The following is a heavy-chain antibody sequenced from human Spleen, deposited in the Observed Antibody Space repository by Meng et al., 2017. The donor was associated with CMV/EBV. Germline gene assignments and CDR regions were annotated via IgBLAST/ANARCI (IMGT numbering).Heavy chain of an antibody. CDR3: ARAWFTVDIMTGPSSVSDY. D-gene: IGHD3-9*01. CDR2: ISASGDST. V-gene: IGHV3-23*01. Sequence: LSSYTMNWVRQAPGKGMEWVSTISASGDSTYYEDSVKGRFTISRDNSKNTLFLQMNSLRAEDTAVYFCARAWFTVDIMTGPSSVSDYWGQGTLVTVSS. CDR1: LSSYT. J-gene: IGHJ4*02.